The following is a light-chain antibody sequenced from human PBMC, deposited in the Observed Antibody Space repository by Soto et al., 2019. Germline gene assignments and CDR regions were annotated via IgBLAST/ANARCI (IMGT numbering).Light chain of an antibody. V-gene: IGKV3-11*01. Sequence: EIVLTQSPATLSLSPGERATLSCRARQYITIYLAWYQQKPGQAPRLLIYDASNRATGIPARFSGSGSGTDFTLTISSLEPDDFAVYYCQQRADWPITFGQGTRLEIK. CDR2: DAS. CDR1: QYITIY. J-gene: IGKJ5*01. CDR3: QQRADWPIT.